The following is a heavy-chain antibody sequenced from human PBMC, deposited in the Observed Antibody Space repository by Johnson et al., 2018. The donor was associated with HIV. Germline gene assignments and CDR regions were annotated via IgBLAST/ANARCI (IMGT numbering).Heavy chain of an antibody. V-gene: IGHV3-20*04. D-gene: IGHD6-6*01. CDR1: GFTFDDYG. Sequence: EMQLVESGGGVVRPGGSLRLSCAASGFTFDDYGMSWVRQAPGKGLEWVSGINWNGGSTGYADSVKGRFTISRDNAKNSLYLQMNSLRAEDTAVYYCARVGDSSSSLGAFDIWGQGTMVTVSS. CDR3: ARVGDSSSSLGAFDI. J-gene: IGHJ3*02. CDR2: INWNGGST.